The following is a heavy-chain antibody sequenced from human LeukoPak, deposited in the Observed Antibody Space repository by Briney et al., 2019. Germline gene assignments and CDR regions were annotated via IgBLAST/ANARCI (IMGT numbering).Heavy chain of an antibody. V-gene: IGHV3-73*01. CDR2: IRSKANSYAT. Sequence: GGSLRLSCAASGFTFSGSAMHWVRQASGKGLEWVGRIRSKANSYATAYAASVKGRFTISRDDSKNTAYLQMNSLKTEDTAVYYCTRHRGAGYCSSTSYYGNAFDIWGQGTMVTVSS. CDR3: TRHRGAGYCSSTSYYGNAFDI. J-gene: IGHJ3*02. D-gene: IGHD2-2*01. CDR1: GFTFSGSA.